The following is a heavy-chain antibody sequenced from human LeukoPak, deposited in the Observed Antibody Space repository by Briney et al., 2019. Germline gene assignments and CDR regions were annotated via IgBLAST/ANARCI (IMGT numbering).Heavy chain of an antibody. Sequence: GGSLRLSCAASGFTVSSNYMNWVRQAPGKGLEWVSVIYTGGTTYYADSVKGRFTISRDNSKDTLYLQMNSLRAEDTALYYCARDPGSINGMDVWGQGTTVTVSS. J-gene: IGHJ6*02. D-gene: IGHD2/OR15-2a*01. V-gene: IGHV3-66*01. CDR1: GFTVSSNY. CDR3: ARDPGSINGMDV. CDR2: IYTGGTT.